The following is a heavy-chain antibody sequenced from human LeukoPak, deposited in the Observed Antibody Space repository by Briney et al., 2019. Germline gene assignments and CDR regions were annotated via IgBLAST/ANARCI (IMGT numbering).Heavy chain of an antibody. CDR1: GFTFSSYS. D-gene: IGHD6-6*01. Sequence: GSLRLSCAASGFTFSSYSMNWVRQAPGKGLEWIGYIYYSGSTNYNPSLKSRVTISVDTSKNQCSLKLSSVTAADTAVYYCAMYSSSLGYFDYWGQGTLVTVSS. CDR2: IYYSGST. CDR3: AMYSSSLGYFDY. J-gene: IGHJ4*02. V-gene: IGHV4-59*01.